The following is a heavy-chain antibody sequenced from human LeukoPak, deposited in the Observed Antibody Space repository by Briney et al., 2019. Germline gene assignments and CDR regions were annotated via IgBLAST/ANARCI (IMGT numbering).Heavy chain of an antibody. CDR2: ISAYNGNT. V-gene: IGHV1-18*01. CDR3: ASTASIVGATGWFAP. Sequence: ASVKVSCKASGYTFTSYGISWVRQAPGQGLEWMGWISAYNGNTNYAQKLQGRVTMTTDTSTSTAYVELRSLRSDDTAVYYCASTASIVGATGWFAPGGQGTLVTVSS. J-gene: IGHJ5*02. D-gene: IGHD1-26*01. CDR1: GYTFTSYG.